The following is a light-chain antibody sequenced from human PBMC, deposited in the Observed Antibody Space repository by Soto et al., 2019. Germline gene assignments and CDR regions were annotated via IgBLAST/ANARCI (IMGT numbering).Light chain of an antibody. CDR2: GAS. Sequence: VMTQSQATLYVSQREREKLYCRASQSVSSNLAWYQQKPGQAPRLLIYGASTRATGIPARFSGSGSGTEFTLTISSLQSEDFAVYYCQQYNNWPRTFGQGTNVDIK. J-gene: IGKJ1*01. V-gene: IGKV3-15*01. CDR1: QSVSSN. CDR3: QQYNNWPRT.